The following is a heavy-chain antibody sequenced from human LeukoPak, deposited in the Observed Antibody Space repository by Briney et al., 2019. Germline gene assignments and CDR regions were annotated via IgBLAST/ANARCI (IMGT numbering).Heavy chain of an antibody. D-gene: IGHD1-26*01. J-gene: IGHJ4*02. CDR2: ISGSGGNT. V-gene: IGHV3-23*01. CDR1: GFTFSSYA. CDR3: AQMPVGAVRYYFDY. Sequence: PGGSLRLSCAASGFTFSSYAMSWVRQAPGKGLEWVSAISGSGGNTYYADSVKGRFTISRDNSKNTLYLQMNSLRADDTAVYYCAQMPVGAVRYYFDYWGQGTLVTVSS.